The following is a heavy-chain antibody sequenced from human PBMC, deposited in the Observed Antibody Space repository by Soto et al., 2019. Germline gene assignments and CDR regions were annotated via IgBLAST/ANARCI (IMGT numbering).Heavy chain of an antibody. J-gene: IGHJ4*02. CDR1: DDSINSDKYY. CDR2: IYYRGNS. Sequence: QLQLQESGPGLVKPSETLSLTCSVSDDSINSDKYYWGWIRQPPGKGLEWIGSIYYRGNSYYNPSLQTRVTISLDKSRSQFSLKLNSVTAAYSAVYFCARLECLATISYYFDFWGPGALVTVSS. CDR3: ARLECLATISYYFDF. D-gene: IGHD3-3*01. V-gene: IGHV4-39*01.